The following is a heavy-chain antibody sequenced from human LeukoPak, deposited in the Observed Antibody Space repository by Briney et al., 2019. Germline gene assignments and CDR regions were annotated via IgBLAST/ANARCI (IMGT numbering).Heavy chain of an antibody. CDR2: INPDSGAT. D-gene: IGHD1-26*01. V-gene: IGHV1-2*02. Sequence: ASVTVSCKASGYTFTGSYMHWVRQAPGQGLEWMGWINPDSGATNYAQKFQGRVTMTRATSISTAYVELSRLRSDDTAVYYCARDSYSGSYGYWGQGTLVTVSS. CDR1: GYTFTGSY. J-gene: IGHJ4*02. CDR3: ARDSYSGSYGY.